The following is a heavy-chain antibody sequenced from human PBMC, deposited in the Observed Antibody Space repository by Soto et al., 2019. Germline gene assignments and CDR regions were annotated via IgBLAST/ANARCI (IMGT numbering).Heavy chain of an antibody. CDR2: ITGSSSHI. Sequence: GWTLRLSCAPSVFTFSSYSLNWFRQAPGKGLEWVSSITGSSSHIYYADSVKGRFTISRDNAKNSLYLQMNSLRADDTAVYYCARDVSGNYYNYWGQGTLVTASS. CDR1: VFTFSSYS. D-gene: IGHD3-10*01. J-gene: IGHJ4*02. V-gene: IGHV3-21*01. CDR3: ARDVSGNYYNY.